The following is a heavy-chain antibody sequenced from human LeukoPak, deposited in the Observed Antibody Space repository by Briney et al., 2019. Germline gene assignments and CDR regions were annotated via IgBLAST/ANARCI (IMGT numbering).Heavy chain of an antibody. CDR1: GFTFSSYA. D-gene: IGHD3-22*01. CDR2: ISGSGGST. J-gene: IGHJ3*02. Sequence: GGSLRLSCAASGFTFSSYAMSWVRQAPGKGLEWVSAISGSGGSTYYADSVKGRFTISRDNSKNTLYLQMNSLRAEDTAVYYCAKGDYDSSGLDRTSDAFDIWGQGTMVTVSS. CDR3: AKGDYDSSGLDRTSDAFDI. V-gene: IGHV3-23*01.